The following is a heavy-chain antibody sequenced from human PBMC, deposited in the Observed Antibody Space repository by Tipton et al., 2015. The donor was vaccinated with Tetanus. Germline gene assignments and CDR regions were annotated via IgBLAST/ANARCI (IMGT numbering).Heavy chain of an antibody. V-gene: IGHV3-9*01. CDR1: GSTFDEHA. J-gene: IGHJ5*02. Sequence: RSLRLSCAVSGSTFDEHAMHWVWQAPGKGLEWVSGILWNSARIDYADSVRGRFTISIDNARNSLYLEMNSLRAEDTALYYCTKDLSPGGADRWGQGTLVIVSS. CDR3: TKDLSPGGADR. CDR2: ILWNSARI. D-gene: IGHD4-23*01.